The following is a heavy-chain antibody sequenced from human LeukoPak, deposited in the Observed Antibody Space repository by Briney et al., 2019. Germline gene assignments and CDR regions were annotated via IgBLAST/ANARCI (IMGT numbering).Heavy chain of an antibody. J-gene: IGHJ4*02. Sequence: GGSLRLSCTASGFTFSSYWVHWVRQSQEKRLVWVSRINEDGRVTDYADFVKGRFTISRDNARNTLYLQMHSLRVEDTAVYYCARDLRGIHDYWGQGTLVTVSS. CDR3: ARDLRGIHDY. CDR1: GFTFSSYW. D-gene: IGHD3-16*01. V-gene: IGHV3-74*01. CDR2: INEDGRVT.